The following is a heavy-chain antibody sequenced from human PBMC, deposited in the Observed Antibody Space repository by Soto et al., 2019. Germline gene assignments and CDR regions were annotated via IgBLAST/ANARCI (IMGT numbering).Heavy chain of an antibody. CDR3: ARSVEGHFDY. D-gene: IGHD6-19*01. V-gene: IGHV3-48*02. J-gene: IGHJ4*02. CDR2: ITSDTKTI. Sequence: EVQLVESGGDLVQRGGSLRLSCVASGFTFIVYSMNWVRQAPGKGLEWFSYITSDTKTIKYADSVKGRFTISRDKAKNSVYLQMNSLRDEDTAVYYCARSVEGHFDYWGQGTVVTVSS. CDR1: GFTFIVYS.